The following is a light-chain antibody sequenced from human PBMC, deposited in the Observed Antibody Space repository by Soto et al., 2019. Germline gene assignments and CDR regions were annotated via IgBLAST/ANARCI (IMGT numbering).Light chain of an antibody. CDR1: SSNIGSNT. CDR2: SNY. V-gene: IGLV1-44*01. J-gene: IGLJ2*01. CDR3: AGWDGSLSGVV. Sequence: QSVLTQPPSASGTPGQRVTISCSGRSSNIGSNTVNWYQQLPGTAPKLLIYSNYQRPSGVPDRFSGSKSGTSASLAISGLQSEDEANYYCAGWDGSLSGVVFGGGTKLTVL.